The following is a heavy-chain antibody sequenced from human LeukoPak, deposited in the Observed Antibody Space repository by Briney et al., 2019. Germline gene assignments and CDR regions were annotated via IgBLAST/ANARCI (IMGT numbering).Heavy chain of an antibody. CDR3: ARAYFDILIGFYDIFDY. J-gene: IGHJ4*02. D-gene: IGHD3-9*01. Sequence: GGSLRLSCAASGFTFSSYWMTWVRQAPGKGLEWVANIKEDGSEKYYVDSVKGRFTISRDNAKNSLYLQMNSLRAEDTAVYYCARAYFDILIGFYDIFDYWGLGTLVTVSS. V-gene: IGHV3-7*01. CDR1: GFTFSSYW. CDR2: IKEDGSEK.